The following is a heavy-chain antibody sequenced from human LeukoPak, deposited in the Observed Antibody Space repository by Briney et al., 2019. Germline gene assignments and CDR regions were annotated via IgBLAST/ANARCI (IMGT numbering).Heavy chain of an antibody. CDR1: GGTFSSYA. D-gene: IGHD5-18*01. J-gene: IGHJ4*02. CDR2: IIPIFGTA. V-gene: IGHV1-69*05. Sequence: ASVKVSCKASGGTFSSYAISWVRQAPGQGLEWMGGIIPIFGTANYAQKFQGRVTITTDESTSTAYMELSSLRSEDTAVYYCARSGRSGYSYGYRCDYWGQGTLVTVSS. CDR3: ARSGRSGYSYGYRCDY.